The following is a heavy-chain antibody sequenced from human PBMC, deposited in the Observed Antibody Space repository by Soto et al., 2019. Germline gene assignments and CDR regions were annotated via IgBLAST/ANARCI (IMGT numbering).Heavy chain of an antibody. CDR3: AKAFIVGATARGGAFDY. J-gene: IGHJ4*02. V-gene: IGHV3-23*01. D-gene: IGHD1-26*01. Sequence: GGSLRLSCAASGFTFSSYAMSWVRQAPGKGLEWVSAISGSGGSTYYADPEKGRFTISRDNSKNTLYLQMNSPRAEDMAGYSSAKAFIVGATARGGAFDYWGQGTLVTVSS. CDR2: ISGSGGST. CDR1: GFTFSSYA.